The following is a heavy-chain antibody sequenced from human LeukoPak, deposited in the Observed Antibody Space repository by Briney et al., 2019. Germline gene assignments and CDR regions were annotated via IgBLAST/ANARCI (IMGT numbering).Heavy chain of an antibody. CDR3: ARCFINYDSSGNHAFDV. CDR2: FYHGDNT. CDR1: GYSISSGYY. D-gene: IGHD3-22*01. V-gene: IGHV4-38-2*01. J-gene: IGHJ3*01. Sequence: PSETLSLTCAVSGYSISSGYYWGWIRQPPGKGLEWVGSFYHGDNTYYNSSLKTRVTISVDTSKDQFSLTLSSVTVADTAVYYCARCFINYDSSGNHAFDVWGPGTMVTVSS.